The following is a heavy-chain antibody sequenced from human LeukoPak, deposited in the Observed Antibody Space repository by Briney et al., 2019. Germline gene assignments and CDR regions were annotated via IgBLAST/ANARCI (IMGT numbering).Heavy chain of an antibody. J-gene: IGHJ6*02. Sequence: GGSLRLSCAASGFTFRDYSMNWVRQAPGKGLQWVSYISTTGYTMYYADSVKGRFTISRDNSKNTLYLQMNSLRAEDTAVYYCAKDVAAQYYYYYGMDVWGQGTTVTVSS. CDR1: GFTFRDYS. CDR3: AKDVAAQYYYYYGMDV. CDR2: ISTTGYTM. D-gene: IGHD6-6*01. V-gene: IGHV3-11*01.